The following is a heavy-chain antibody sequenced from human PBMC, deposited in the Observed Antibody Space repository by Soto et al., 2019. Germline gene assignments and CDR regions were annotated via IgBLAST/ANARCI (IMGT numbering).Heavy chain of an antibody. J-gene: IGHJ6*03. D-gene: IGHD3-3*01. CDR2: VGGSGRNT. CDR1: GFTFSSYA. CDR3: AKDGILEWLLQYYYYYYYMDV. Sequence: GGSLRLSCAASGFTFSSYAMSWVRQAPGMGLEWVSAVGGSGRNTYYADSVKGRFSISRDNSKTTLHLQMNSLRAEDTAVYYCAKDGILEWLLQYYYYYYYMDVWGKGTTVTVSS. V-gene: IGHV3-23*01.